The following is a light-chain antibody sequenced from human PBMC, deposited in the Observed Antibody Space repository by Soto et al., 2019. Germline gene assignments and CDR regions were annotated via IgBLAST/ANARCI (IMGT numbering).Light chain of an antibody. Sequence: TVLTHSPGTLSLSPGERATLSCRASQSVSNYLAWYQHKPGQAPRLLIYDASKRATGIPARFSGSGSGTDFTLTISSLDPEDFAVYYCLQRSNWPRTFGQGTKVDIK. CDR3: LQRSNWPRT. CDR1: QSVSNY. V-gene: IGKV3-11*01. CDR2: DAS. J-gene: IGKJ1*01.